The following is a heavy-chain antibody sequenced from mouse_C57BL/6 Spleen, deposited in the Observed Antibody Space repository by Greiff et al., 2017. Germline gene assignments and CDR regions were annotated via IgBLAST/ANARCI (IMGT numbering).Heavy chain of an antibody. V-gene: IGHV1-26*01. CDR3: ARWLTGFNAMDY. CDR1: GYTFTDYY. CDR2: INPNNGGT. Sequence: VQLQQSGPELVKPGASVKISCKASGYTFTDYYMNWVKQSHGKSLEWIGDINPNNGGTSYNQKFKGKATLTVDKSSSTAYMELRSLTSEDSAVYYCARWLTGFNAMDYWGQGTSVTVSS. D-gene: IGHD1-1*01. J-gene: IGHJ4*01.